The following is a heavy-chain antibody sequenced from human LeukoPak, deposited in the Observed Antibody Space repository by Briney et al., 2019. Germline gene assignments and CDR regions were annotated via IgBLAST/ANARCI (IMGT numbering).Heavy chain of an antibody. J-gene: IGHJ4*02. D-gene: IGHD5-12*01. CDR1: GYSFSTYD. CDR2: ISTGDGST. CDR3: ARDDSGYVPY. V-gene: IGHV1-18*01. Sequence: ASAKVSCKASGYSFSTYDMSWVRQAPGQGLEWMGWISTGDGSTKFAQKFQGRVTTTTDTSTSTAYMELWSLRSDDTAVYYCARDDSGYVPYWGQGTLVTVSS.